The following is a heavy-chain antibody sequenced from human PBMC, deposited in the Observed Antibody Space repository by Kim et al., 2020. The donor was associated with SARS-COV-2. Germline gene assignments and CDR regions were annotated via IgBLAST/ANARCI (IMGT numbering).Heavy chain of an antibody. Sequence: SETLSLTCAVYGGSFSGYYWSWIRQPPGKGLEWIGEINHSGSTNYNPSLKSRVTISVDTSKNQFSLKLSSVTAADTAVYYCARGPSHIVVVPAAIRRPWFDPWGQGTLVTVSS. CDR3: ARGPSHIVVVPAAIRRPWFDP. D-gene: IGHD2-2*01. V-gene: IGHV4-34*01. CDR1: GGSFSGYY. J-gene: IGHJ5*02. CDR2: INHSGST.